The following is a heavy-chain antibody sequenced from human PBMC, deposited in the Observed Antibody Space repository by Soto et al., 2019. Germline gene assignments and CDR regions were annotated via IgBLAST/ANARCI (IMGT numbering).Heavy chain of an antibody. J-gene: IGHJ4*02. V-gene: IGHV3-33*07. D-gene: IGHD3-10*01. CDR2: IWNDGSNE. CDR3: ARPLVRGVIDY. Sequence: GGSLRLSCVASGFTFSRYGMYWVRQAPGKGLEWVAFIWNDGSNENYADSVKGRFTIFRDNSKNTLYLQMSSLRVEDTAVYYCARPLVRGVIDYWGQGTLVTVSS. CDR1: GFTFSRYG.